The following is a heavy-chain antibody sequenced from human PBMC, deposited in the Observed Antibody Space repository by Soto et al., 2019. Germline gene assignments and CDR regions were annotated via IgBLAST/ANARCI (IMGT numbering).Heavy chain of an antibody. J-gene: IGHJ3*02. CDR3: ARVWGYSGSYYDDAFDI. CDR2: ISAYNGNT. V-gene: IGHV1-18*01. Sequence: QVQLVQSGAEVKKPGASVKVSCKASGYTFTSYGISWVRQAPGQGLEWMGWISAYNGNTNYAQKLQGRVTMTTDTSTSTAYMELRSLRSDDTDVYYCARVWGYSGSYYDDAFDIWGQGTMVTVSS. CDR1: GYTFTSYG. D-gene: IGHD1-26*01.